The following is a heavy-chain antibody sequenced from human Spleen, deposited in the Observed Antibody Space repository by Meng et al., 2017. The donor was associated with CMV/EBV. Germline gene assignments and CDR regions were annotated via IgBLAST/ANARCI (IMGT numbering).Heavy chain of an antibody. Sequence: CTVSGGSIDSNNYYWGWIRQPPGKGLEWIANIYYSGDTYYNPSFKSRVTISVDTSESQFSLKLRSVTAADTAVYYCARLKRFLDYFDYWGQGTLVTVSS. CDR3: ARLKRFLDYFDY. CDR1: GGSIDSNNYY. V-gene: IGHV4-39*01. J-gene: IGHJ4*02. CDR2: IYYSGDT. D-gene: IGHD3-3*01.